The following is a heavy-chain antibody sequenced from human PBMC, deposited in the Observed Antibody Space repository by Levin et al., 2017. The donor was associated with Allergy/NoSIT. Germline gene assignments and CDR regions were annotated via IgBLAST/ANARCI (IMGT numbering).Heavy chain of an antibody. CDR2: VSGSGGST. D-gene: IGHD5-18*01. CDR1: GFTFSSYA. CDR3: ARVERGYSYGLIDY. V-gene: IGHV3-23*01. Sequence: GESLKISCAASGFTFSSYAMSWVRQAPGKGLEWVSGVSGSGGSTYYADSVKGRFTISRDNSKNTLYLQMNSLRAEDTAVYYCARVERGYSYGLIDYWGQGTLVTVSS. J-gene: IGHJ4*02.